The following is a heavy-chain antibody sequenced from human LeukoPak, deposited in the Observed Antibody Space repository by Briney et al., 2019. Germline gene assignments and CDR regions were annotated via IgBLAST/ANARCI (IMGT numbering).Heavy chain of an antibody. D-gene: IGHD3-3*01. J-gene: IGHJ5*02. CDR1: GGTFSSYA. CDR3: ARAVLEWLWVWFDP. CDR2: IIPIFGTA. V-gene: IGHV1-69*13. Sequence: RASVKVSCKASGGTFSSYAISWVRQAPGQGLEWMGGIIPIFGTANYAQKFQGRVTITADESTSTAYMELSGLRSEDTAVYYCARAVLEWLWVWFDPWGQGTLVTVSS.